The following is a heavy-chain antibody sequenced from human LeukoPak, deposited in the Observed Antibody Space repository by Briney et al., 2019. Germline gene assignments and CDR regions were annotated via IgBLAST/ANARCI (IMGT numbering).Heavy chain of an antibody. Sequence: SETLSLTCAVYGGSFSGYYWSWIRQPPGKGLEWIGEINHSGSTNYNPSLKSRVTISVDTSKNQFSLKLSSVTAADTAVNYCARDPRRPHGDHMWGQGTIVTVSS. D-gene: IGHD4-17*01. J-gene: IGHJ4*02. CDR1: GGSFSGYY. CDR2: INHSGST. V-gene: IGHV4-34*01. CDR3: ARDPRRPHGDHM.